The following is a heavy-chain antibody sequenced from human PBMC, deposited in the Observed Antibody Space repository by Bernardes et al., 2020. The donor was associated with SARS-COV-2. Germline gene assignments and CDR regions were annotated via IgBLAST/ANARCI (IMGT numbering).Heavy chain of an antibody. J-gene: IGHJ4*02. CDR2: INTKTGKP. CDR1: GYSFTSCA. CDR3: ARDNDGGSGRMGY. D-gene: IGHD6-19*01. Sequence: ASVKVSCKAAGYSFTSCAMNWVRQAPGQGLEWMGWINTKTGKPTYDQGFTGRFVFSLDTSVSTAYLQISSLKAEDTAVYYCARDNDGGSGRMGYWGQGTLVTVSS. V-gene: IGHV7-4-1*02.